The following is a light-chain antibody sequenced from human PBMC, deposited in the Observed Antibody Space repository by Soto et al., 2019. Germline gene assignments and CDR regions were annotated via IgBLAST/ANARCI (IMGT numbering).Light chain of an antibody. CDR1: QSISHW. CDR2: EAS. Sequence: DIQMTQSPSTLSASVGDRVTITCRASQSISHWLAWYQQKPGKAPQVLISEASSLASGVRSRFSGSASGTEFALIIRSLQPDGFSTYYRPIYSSHFGGGTRLEIK. CDR3: PIYSSH. V-gene: IGKV1-5*01. J-gene: IGKJ4*01.